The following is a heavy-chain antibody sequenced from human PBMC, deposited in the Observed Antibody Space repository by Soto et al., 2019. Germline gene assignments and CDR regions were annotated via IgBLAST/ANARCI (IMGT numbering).Heavy chain of an antibody. CDR1: GFTFSSYG. J-gene: IGHJ6*02. D-gene: IGHD5-18*01. V-gene: IGHV3-30*18. CDR2: ISYDGSNK. CDR3: AKDKIQLWPDYYYGMDV. Sequence: QVQLVESGGGVVQPGRSLRLSCAASGFTFSSYGMHWVRQAPGKGLEWVAVISYDGSNKYYADSVKGRFTISRDNSKNTLYLQMNSLRAEDTAVYYCAKDKIQLWPDYYYGMDVWGQGTTVTVSS.